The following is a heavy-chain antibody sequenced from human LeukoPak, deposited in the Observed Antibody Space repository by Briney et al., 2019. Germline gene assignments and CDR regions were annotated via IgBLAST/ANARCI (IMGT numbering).Heavy chain of an antibody. V-gene: IGHV1-2*02. J-gene: IGHJ5*02. CDR2: INPNSGGT. Sequence: ASVKVSCKASGYTFTGYYMHWVRQAPGQGLEWMGWINPNSGGTNYAQKFQGRVTMTRDTSISTAYMELSRLRSDDTAVYYCARDTTVTTGGEVPHNWFDPWGQGTLVTVSS. D-gene: IGHD4-4*01. CDR1: GYTFTGYY. CDR3: ARDTTVTTGGEVPHNWFDP.